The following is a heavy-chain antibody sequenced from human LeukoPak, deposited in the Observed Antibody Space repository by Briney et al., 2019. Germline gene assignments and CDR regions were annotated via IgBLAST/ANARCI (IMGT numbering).Heavy chain of an antibody. CDR3: ARDREGYDFWSGYKY. J-gene: IGHJ4*02. CDR2: IKQDGSEK. CDR1: GFTFSSYW. V-gene: IGHV3-7*01. Sequence: PGGSLRLSCAASGFTFSSYWMSWVRQAPGKGLEWVANIKQDGSEKYYVDPVKGRFTISRDNAKNSLYLQMNSLRAEDTAVYYCARDREGYDFWSGYKYWGQGTLVTVSS. D-gene: IGHD3-3*01.